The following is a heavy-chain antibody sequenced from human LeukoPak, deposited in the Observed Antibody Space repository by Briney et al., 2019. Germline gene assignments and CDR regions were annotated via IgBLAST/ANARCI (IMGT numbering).Heavy chain of an antibody. CDR2: IYTSGST. CDR1: GGSISSYY. CDR3: ATGSGSSGYYFGKYYFDY. Sequence: SETLSLTCTVSGGSISSYYWSWIRQPAGKGLEWIGRIYTSGSTNYNPSLKSRVTTSVDTSKHQFSLKLSSVTAADTAVYYCATGSGSSGYYFGKYYFDYWGQGTLVTVSS. V-gene: IGHV4-4*07. D-gene: IGHD3-22*01. J-gene: IGHJ4*02.